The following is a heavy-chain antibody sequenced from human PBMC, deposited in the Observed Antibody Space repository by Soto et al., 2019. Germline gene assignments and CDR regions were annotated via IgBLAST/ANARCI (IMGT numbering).Heavy chain of an antibody. D-gene: IGHD3-3*01. Sequence: QVQLVQSGAEVKKPGASVKVSCKASGYTFTSYGISWVRQAPGQGLEWMGWISVYNGNTSYAQKLQGRVTMTTDTSTSTAYMELRSLRSDDTAVYYCARVYDFWSGYSNPFDYWGQGTPVTVSS. CDR3: ARVYDFWSGYSNPFDY. J-gene: IGHJ4*02. CDR1: GYTFTSYG. V-gene: IGHV1-18*01. CDR2: ISVYNGNT.